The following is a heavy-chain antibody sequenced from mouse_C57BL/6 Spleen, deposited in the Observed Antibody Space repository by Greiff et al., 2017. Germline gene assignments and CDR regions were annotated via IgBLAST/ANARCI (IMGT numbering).Heavy chain of an antibody. V-gene: IGHV14-3*01. CDR1: GFNIKNTY. D-gene: IGHD1-1*01. Sequence: VQLLQSVAELVRPGASVKLSCTASGFNIKNTYMHWVKQRPDQGLEWIGRIDPANGNTKYAPKFQGRATITADTSSNTAYLQLSSLKSEDTAIYYCARRGTTVVAPIDDWGQGTTLTVSS. J-gene: IGHJ2*01. CDR3: ARRGTTVVAPIDD. CDR2: IDPANGNT.